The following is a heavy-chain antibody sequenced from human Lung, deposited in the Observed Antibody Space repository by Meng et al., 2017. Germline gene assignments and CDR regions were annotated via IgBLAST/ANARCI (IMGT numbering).Heavy chain of an antibody. CDR3: ARGPTTMAHDFDY. D-gene: IGHD4-11*01. CDR1: GGSFSYYY. V-gene: IGHV4-34*01. CDR2: INHSGST. J-gene: IGHJ4*02. Sequence: QVQRQQWRAGLLKPSGTLALDWLVSGGSFSYYYWSWIRQPPGKGLEWIGEINHSGSTNYNPSLESRATISVDTSQNNLSLKLSSVTAADSAVYYCARGPTTMAHDFDYWGQGTLVTVSS.